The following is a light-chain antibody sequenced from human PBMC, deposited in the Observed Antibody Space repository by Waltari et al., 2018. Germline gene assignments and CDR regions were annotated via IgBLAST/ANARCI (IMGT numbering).Light chain of an antibody. Sequence: QSALTQPASVSGSPGQSITISCTGTSSGVGASTYFSWYQQHPGKAPKLMIYDVNNRPSGVSNRFSGSKSGNTASLTISGLQAEDEADYYCSSYTTTNTVIFGGGTTLAVL. CDR3: SSYTTTNTVI. V-gene: IGLV2-14*03. J-gene: IGLJ2*01. CDR2: DVN. CDR1: SSGVGASTY.